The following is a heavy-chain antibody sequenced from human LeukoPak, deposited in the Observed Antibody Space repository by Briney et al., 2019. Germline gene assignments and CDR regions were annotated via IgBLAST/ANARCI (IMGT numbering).Heavy chain of an antibody. J-gene: IGHJ4*02. V-gene: IGHV4-34*01. CDR3: ARQPYSSSWYSLYYFDY. D-gene: IGHD6-13*01. CDR2: INHSGST. Sequence: SETLSLTCAVYGVSFSGYYWSWIRQPPGKGLEWIGEINHSGSTNYNPSLKSRVTISVDTSKNQFSLKLSSVTAADTAVYYCARQPYSSSWYSLYYFDYWGQGTLVTVSS. CDR1: GVSFSGYY.